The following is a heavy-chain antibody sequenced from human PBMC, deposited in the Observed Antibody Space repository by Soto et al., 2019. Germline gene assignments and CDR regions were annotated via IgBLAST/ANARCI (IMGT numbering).Heavy chain of an antibody. Sequence: QVPLVESWGGVVQPGRSLRLSCAASGVTLSNFGMHWVRQAPGKGLEWVAVISRDGSTMFYADSVKGRFTISRDSSRNTLYLQMNSLRAGDTAVYHCVGEGAAGYWGQGTLVTVS. CDR3: VGEGAAGY. CDR1: GVTLSNFG. V-gene: IGHV3-30*03. CDR2: ISRDGSTM. J-gene: IGHJ4*02. D-gene: IGHD2-21*01.